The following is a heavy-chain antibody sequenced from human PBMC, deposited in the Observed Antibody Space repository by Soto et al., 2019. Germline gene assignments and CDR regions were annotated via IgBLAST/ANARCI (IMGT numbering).Heavy chain of an antibody. CDR3: AKGNVLRYFDWSAYGMDV. V-gene: IGHV3-43*01. CDR2: ISWDGGST. Sequence: GGSLRLSCAASGFTFDDYTMHWVRQAPGKGLEWVSLISWDGGSTYYADSVKGRFTISRDNSKNSLYLQMNSLRTEDSALYYCAKGNVLRYFDWSAYGMDVWGQGTTVTVSS. D-gene: IGHD3-9*01. CDR1: GFTFDDYT. J-gene: IGHJ6*02.